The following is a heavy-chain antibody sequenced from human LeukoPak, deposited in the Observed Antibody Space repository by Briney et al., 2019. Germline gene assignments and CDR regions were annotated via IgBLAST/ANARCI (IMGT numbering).Heavy chain of an antibody. Sequence: PGGSLRLSCAPSGFTLTKYCNSCARQAPGKGLEWVANIRQDGSEKFYVDSVKGRFTISRDNDKSSQYLQMNSMRDEDTAMYFCARVGCSRELILWGQGTLVTVS. CDR1: GFTLTKYC. CDR2: IRQDGSEK. D-gene: IGHD2-15*01. V-gene: IGHV3-7*01. J-gene: IGHJ4*02. CDR3: ARVGCSRELIL.